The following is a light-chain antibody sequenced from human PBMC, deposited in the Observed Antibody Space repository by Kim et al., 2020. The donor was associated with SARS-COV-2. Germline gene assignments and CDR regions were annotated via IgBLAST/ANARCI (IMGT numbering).Light chain of an antibody. V-gene: IGKV3-15*01. CDR1: QSVSNN. CDR3: QQFYNGRT. CDR2: GAS. J-gene: IGKJ1*01. Sequence: EIVMTQSPATLSVSPGERATLSCRASQSVSNNLAWYQQKPGQAPRVLIYGASTRATGIPARFSGSGSGTEFTLTISSLQSEDFAAYYCQQFYNGRTFGQGTKVDIK.